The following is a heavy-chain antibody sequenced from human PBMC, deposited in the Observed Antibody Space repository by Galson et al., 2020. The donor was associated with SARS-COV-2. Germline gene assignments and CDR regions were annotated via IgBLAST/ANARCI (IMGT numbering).Heavy chain of an antibody. D-gene: IGHD3-10*01. Sequence: SGPTLVKPTQTLTLTCTFSGFSLSISGGGVGWIRQPPGKALEWLALIYWNDDKRYRPSLQSRLTITKDNSKNQVVLTMTNMDPGDTATYYCVQASGPLAVAQYFYYYHMDVWGEGTTVTVSS. CDR3: VQASGPLAVAQYFYYYHMDV. CDR1: GFSLSISGGG. J-gene: IGHJ6*03. V-gene: IGHV2-5*01. CDR2: IYWNDDK.